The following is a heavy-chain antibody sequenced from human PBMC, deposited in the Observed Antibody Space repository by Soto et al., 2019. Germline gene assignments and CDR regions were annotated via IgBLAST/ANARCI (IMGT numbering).Heavy chain of an antibody. J-gene: IGHJ3*02. CDR3: AREQDDYVRGSYRKTQDAFDI. CDR1: GGSISSGDYY. V-gene: IGHV4-30-4*01. D-gene: IGHD3-16*02. CDR2: IYYSGST. Sequence: SETLSLTCTVSGGSISSGDYYWSWIRQPTGKGLEWIGYIYYSGSTYYNPSLKSRVTISVDTSKNQFSLKLSSVTAADTAVYYCAREQDDYVRGSYRKTQDAFDIWGQGTMVTVSS.